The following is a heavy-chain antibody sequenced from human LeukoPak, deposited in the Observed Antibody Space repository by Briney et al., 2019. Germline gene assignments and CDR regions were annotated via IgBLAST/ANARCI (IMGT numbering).Heavy chain of an antibody. CDR3: ARDRSLRYFDWSDDDAFDI. CDR2: IIPIFGTA. CDR1: GGTFSSYA. J-gene: IGHJ3*02. Sequence: ASVKVSCKASGGTFSSYAIGWVRQAPGQGLEWMGGIIPIFGTANYAQKFQGRVTITADESTSTAYMELSSLRSEDTAVYYCARDRSLRYFDWSDDDAFDIWGQGTMVTVSS. D-gene: IGHD3-9*01. V-gene: IGHV1-69*13.